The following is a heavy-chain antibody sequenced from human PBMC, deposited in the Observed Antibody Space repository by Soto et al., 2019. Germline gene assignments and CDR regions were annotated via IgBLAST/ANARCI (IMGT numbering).Heavy chain of an antibody. CDR2: INDSGSS. D-gene: IGHD3-10*01. CDR1: GGSFSGYY. V-gene: IGHV4-34*01. Sequence: QVQLQQWGAGLLKPSETLSLTCAVYGGSFSGYYWSWIRQPPGTGLEWIGEINDSGSSNYNPSLKSRVTISVDTPKNQFSLKLSSVTAADTAVYYCARGLLLWFGELSRRGGYYYYMDVWGKGTMVTVSS. CDR3: ARGLLLWFGELSRRGGYYYYMDV. J-gene: IGHJ6*03.